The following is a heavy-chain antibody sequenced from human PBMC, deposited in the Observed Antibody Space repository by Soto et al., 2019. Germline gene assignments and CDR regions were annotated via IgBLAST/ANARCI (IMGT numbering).Heavy chain of an antibody. CDR3: ARDHNTGYSSSLGWFDP. D-gene: IGHD6-13*01. V-gene: IGHV3-23*01. J-gene: IGHJ5*02. CDR2: ISGSGGST. Sequence: LRLSCAASGFTFSSYAMSWVRQAPGKGLEWVSAISGSGGSTYYADSVKGRFTISRDNSKNTLYLQMNSLRAEDTAVYYCARDHNTGYSSSLGWFDPWGQGTLVTVSS. CDR1: GFTFSSYA.